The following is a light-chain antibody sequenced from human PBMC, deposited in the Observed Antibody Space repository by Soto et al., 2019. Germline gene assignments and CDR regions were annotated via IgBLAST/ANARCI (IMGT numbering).Light chain of an antibody. V-gene: IGKV3-20*01. CDR2: GVS. CDR3: QQYGSSPLT. J-gene: IGKJ4*01. Sequence: EIVLTQSPGTLSLSPGERATLSCRASQSVSSNYLAWYQQIPGQAPRLLIYGVSSRAAGIPDRFSGSGSGTDFTLTINRLEPEDFAVYYCQQYGSSPLTFGGGTKVDIK. CDR1: QSVSSNY.